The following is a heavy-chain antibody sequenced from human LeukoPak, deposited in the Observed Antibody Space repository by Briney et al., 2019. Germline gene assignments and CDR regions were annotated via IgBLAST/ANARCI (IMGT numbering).Heavy chain of an antibody. Sequence: GESLKISCKGSGYSFTSYWIGWVRQMPENGLEWMGIIYPGDSDTRYSPSFQGQVTISVDKSISTAYLHWSSLNASDTAMYYCARSWVAGYGTVLDYWGQGTLVTVSS. D-gene: IGHD6-19*01. CDR1: GYSFTSYW. CDR3: ARSWVAGYGTVLDY. J-gene: IGHJ4*02. V-gene: IGHV5-51*01. CDR2: IYPGDSDT.